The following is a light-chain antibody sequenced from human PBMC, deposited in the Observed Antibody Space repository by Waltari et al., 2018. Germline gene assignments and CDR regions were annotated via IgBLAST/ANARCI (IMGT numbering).Light chain of an antibody. V-gene: IGKV1-17*01. CDR2: AAT. J-gene: IGKJ2*03. CDR3: LQHNRFPYS. CDR1: HDISSY. Sequence: DIQMTQSPSSLSASVGDNVTITCRASHDISSYLNWFQQKPGKAPKLLIYAATTLQSGVPSRFSGSGSGTDFTLTISSLQPEDFASYYCLQHNRFPYSFGQGTKVEIK.